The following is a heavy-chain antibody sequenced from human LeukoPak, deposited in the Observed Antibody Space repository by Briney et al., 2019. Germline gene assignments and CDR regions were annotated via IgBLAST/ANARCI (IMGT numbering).Heavy chain of an antibody. CDR2: INHSGST. V-gene: IGHV4-34*01. CDR3: AREAYCGGDCYSGSSY. CDR1: GGSFSGYY. J-gene: IGHJ4*02. Sequence: SETLSLTCAVYGGSFSGYYWSWLRQPPGKGLEWLGEINHSGSTNYNPSLKSRVTISVDTSKNQFSLKLSSVAAADTAVYYCAREAYCGGDCYSGSSYWGQGTLVTVSS. D-gene: IGHD2-21*02.